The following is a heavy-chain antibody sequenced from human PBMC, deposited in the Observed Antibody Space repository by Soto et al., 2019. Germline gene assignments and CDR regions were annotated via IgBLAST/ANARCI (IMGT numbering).Heavy chain of an antibody. CDR1: GVSISSYS. J-gene: IGHJ3*02. CDR3: ARNGGITIIPGGGLLSAFDI. Sequence: SETLSLTCTVSGVSISSYSWSWIRQPPGKGLEWIACIYYSGSTNYNPSLKSRVTTSGDTSKNQFSLKLSSVTAADTAVYYCARNGGITIIPGGGLLSAFDIWGQGTMVTVSS. V-gene: IGHV4-59*08. D-gene: IGHD3-22*01. CDR2: IYYSGST.